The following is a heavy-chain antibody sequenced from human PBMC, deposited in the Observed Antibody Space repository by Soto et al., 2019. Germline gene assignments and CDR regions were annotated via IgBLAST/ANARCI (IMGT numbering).Heavy chain of an antibody. Sequence: EVQLVESGGGLVKPGGSLRLSCAASGFTFSSYSMNWVRQAPGKRLEWVSSISSSSSYIYYADSVKGRFTISRDNAKHSLYLQRISLRAEDPAVYYCARGGHAYCSGGRCYSGDYWGQGTLVTVSS. V-gene: IGHV3-21*01. J-gene: IGHJ4*02. CDR3: ARGGHAYCSGGRCYSGDY. D-gene: IGHD2-15*01. CDR1: GFTFSSYS. CDR2: ISSSSSYI.